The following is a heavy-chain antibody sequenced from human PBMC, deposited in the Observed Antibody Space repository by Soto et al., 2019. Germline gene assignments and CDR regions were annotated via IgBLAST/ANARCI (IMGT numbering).Heavy chain of an antibody. CDR3: ARTDTDWDFFEY. J-gene: IGHJ4*02. Sequence: QVQLVQSGAEAKKPGASLKVSCKASGYSFINYGINWVRQAPGQGLEWLGWISPYNGNTNYAEKFQERVTMTTDASTSTAYMDLRSLTSDDTAVYYCARTDTDWDFFEYWGQGTLVTVSS. V-gene: IGHV1-18*01. D-gene: IGHD2-2*02. CDR1: GYSFINYG. CDR2: ISPYNGNT.